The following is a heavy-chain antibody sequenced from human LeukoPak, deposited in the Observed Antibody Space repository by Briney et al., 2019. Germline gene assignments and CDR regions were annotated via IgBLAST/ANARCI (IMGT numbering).Heavy chain of an antibody. CDR1: GGSISDNY. CDR2: AYYSGHT. CDR3: ARHPFATPFDY. V-gene: IGHV4-59*08. J-gene: IGHJ4*02. D-gene: IGHD2-15*01. Sequence: SETLSLTCTVSGGSISDNYWSWIRQPPGKGLEWIGYAYYSGHTNYNSSLKSRVTMSLDTSKGQFSLRLSSVTAADTAVYFCARHPFATPFDYWGPGTLVTVSS.